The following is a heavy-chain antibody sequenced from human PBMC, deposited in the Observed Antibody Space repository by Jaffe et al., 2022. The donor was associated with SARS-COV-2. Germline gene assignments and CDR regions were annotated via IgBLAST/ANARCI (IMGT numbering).Heavy chain of an antibody. CDR2: IDPSDSYT. CDR3: ARHVRSSGNTGSLDY. CDR1: GYSFTSYW. J-gene: IGHJ4*02. D-gene: IGHD6-25*01. V-gene: IGHV5-10-1*03. Sequence: EVQLVQSGAEVKKPGESLRISCKGSGYSFTSYWISWVRQMPGKGLEWMGRIDPSDSYTNYSPSFQGHVTISADKSISTAYLQWSSLKASDTAMYYCARHVRSSGNTGSLDYWGQGTLVTVSS.